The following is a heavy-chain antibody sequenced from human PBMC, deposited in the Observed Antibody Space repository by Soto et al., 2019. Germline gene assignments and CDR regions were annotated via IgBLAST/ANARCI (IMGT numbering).Heavy chain of an antibody. Sequence: EVQLVESGGGLVQPGGSLRLSCAASGFTFSSYDMHWVRQATGKGLEWVSAIGTAGDTYYPGSVKGRFTISRENAKNSLYLQMNSPRAGDTAVYYCARDFAMIERGYYYGMDVWGQGTTVTVSS. CDR2: IGTAGDT. V-gene: IGHV3-13*01. CDR1: GFTFSSYD. D-gene: IGHD3-22*01. J-gene: IGHJ6*02. CDR3: ARDFAMIERGYYYGMDV.